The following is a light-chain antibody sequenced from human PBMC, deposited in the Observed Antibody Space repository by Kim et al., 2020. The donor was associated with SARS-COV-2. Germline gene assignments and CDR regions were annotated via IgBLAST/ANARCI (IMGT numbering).Light chain of an antibody. CDR3: QQGYTTPGT. Sequence: DIQMTQSPSSLSASVGDRVTITCRASQGIDNYLNWYQQKPGKAPQLLIYVASSLQGGVPSRFSGSGSGTDFTLTISSLQPEDFATYYCQQGYTTPGTFRQGTKVDIK. CDR1: QGIDNY. CDR2: VAS. J-gene: IGKJ1*01. V-gene: IGKV1-39*01.